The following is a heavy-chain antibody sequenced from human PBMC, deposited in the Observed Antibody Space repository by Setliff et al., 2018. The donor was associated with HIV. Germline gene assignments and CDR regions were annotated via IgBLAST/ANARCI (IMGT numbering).Heavy chain of an antibody. Sequence: GGSLRLSCAASGFTISNVWMTWVRQATGKGLKWVGRIKIKTDGGTIDYAAPVKVRLTISRDDSKNTLYLQMHRLKTEDTAVYYCTTYQTDSSPGEWFQHWGQGTLVTVSS. CDR2: IKIKTDGGTI. V-gene: IGHV3-15*01. D-gene: IGHD3-22*01. CDR3: TTYQTDSSPGEWFQH. CDR1: GFTISNVW. J-gene: IGHJ1*01.